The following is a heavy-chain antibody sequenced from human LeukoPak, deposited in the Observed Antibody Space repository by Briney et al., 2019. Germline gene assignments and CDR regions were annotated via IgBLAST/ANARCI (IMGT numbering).Heavy chain of an antibody. D-gene: IGHD3-3*02. Sequence: KASETLSLTCAVYGGSFRGYYWSWIRQPPGKGLEWIGEINHSGSTNYNPSLKSRVTISVDTSKNQFSLKLSSVTAADTAVYYCARGPFYSSPDYWGQGTLVIVSS. CDR1: GGSFRGYY. V-gene: IGHV4-34*01. CDR3: ARGPFYSSPDY. J-gene: IGHJ4*02. CDR2: INHSGST.